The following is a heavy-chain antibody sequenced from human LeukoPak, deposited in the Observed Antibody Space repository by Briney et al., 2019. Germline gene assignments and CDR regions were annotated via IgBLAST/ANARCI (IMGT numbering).Heavy chain of an antibody. V-gene: IGHV3-30*02. J-gene: IGHJ4*02. CDR3: ARDAGYDFWSGYYLHFDY. D-gene: IGHD3-3*01. CDR1: GFTFSSYD. CDR2: IRYDGSNK. Sequence: GGSLRLSCAASGFTFSSYDMHWVRQAPGKGLEWVAFIRYDGSNKHYADSVKGRFIISRDNSKNTLYLQMNSLRSDDTAVYYCARDAGYDFWSGYYLHFDYWGQGTLVTVSS.